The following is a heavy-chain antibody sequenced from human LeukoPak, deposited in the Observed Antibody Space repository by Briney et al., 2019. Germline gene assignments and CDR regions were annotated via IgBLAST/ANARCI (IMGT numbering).Heavy chain of an antibody. CDR2: IGTAGDT. CDR1: GFTFNSFD. CDR3: ARGASLRHFDY. V-gene: IGHV3-13*01. D-gene: IGHD5/OR15-5a*01. J-gene: IGHJ4*02. Sequence: GSLRLFCAASGFTFNSFDMHWVRQATGKGLEWVSAIGTAGDTYYPGSVKGRFTISRENAKNSLYLQMNSVRAGDTAVYYCARGASLRHFDYWGQGTLVTVSS.